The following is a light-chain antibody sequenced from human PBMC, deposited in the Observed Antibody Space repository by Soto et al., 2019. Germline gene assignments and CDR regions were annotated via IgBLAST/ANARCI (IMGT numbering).Light chain of an antibody. V-gene: IGKV3-20*01. Sequence: EIVLTQSPGTLSLSPGERATLSCRASQSVSSGYLAWYQHKPGQAPRLLISGASSRAPGIPDRFSGSGSGTDFTLSISRLEPEDFAVYYCQQYNDSPYTFGQGTKLEIK. J-gene: IGKJ2*01. CDR3: QQYNDSPYT. CDR1: QSVSSGY. CDR2: GAS.